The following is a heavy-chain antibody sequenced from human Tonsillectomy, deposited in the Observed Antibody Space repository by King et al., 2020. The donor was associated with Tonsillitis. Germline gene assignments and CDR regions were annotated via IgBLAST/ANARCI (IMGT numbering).Heavy chain of an antibody. J-gene: IGHJ4*02. CDR2: TYHSGSS. Sequence: VQLQESGPGLVKPSETLSLTCTVSGYSISSGYYWGWIRQPPGKGLEWIGSTYHSGSSYYNPSLKSRVTISVDTSKNQFSLKLSSVTAADTAVYYCARVPYYDFWSGSGNDYWGQGTLVTVSS. V-gene: IGHV4-38-2*02. CDR3: ARVPYYDFWSGSGNDY. D-gene: IGHD3-3*01. CDR1: GYSISSGYY.